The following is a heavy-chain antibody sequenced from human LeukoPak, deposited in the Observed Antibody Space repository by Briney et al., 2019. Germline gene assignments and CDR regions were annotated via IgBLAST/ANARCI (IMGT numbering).Heavy chain of an antibody. CDR2: IHPNSGGT. CDR1: GYTFTGYY. Sequence: ASVKVPCKASGYTFTGYYIHWVRQAPEQGLEWMGWIHPNSGGTNFVQKFQGRVTMTRDSSISTAYMEVSSLRSDDTAVYYCARAPVGGPSRFFDYWGQGTLVTVSS. D-gene: IGHD3-3*01. CDR3: ARAPVGGPSRFFDY. V-gene: IGHV1-2*02. J-gene: IGHJ4*02.